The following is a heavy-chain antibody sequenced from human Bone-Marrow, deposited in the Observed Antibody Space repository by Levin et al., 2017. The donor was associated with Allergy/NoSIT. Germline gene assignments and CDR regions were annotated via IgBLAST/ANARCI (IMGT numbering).Heavy chain of an antibody. D-gene: IGHD3-10*01. J-gene: IGHJ2*01. Sequence: GGSLRLSCAASGFTFSSYAMSWVRQAPGKGLEWVSAISGSGGSTYYADSVKGRFTISRDNSKNTLYLQMNSLRAEDTAVYYCAKLCSWFRELFGLSGYFDLWGRGTLVTVSS. CDR2: ISGSGGST. CDR1: GFTFSSYA. V-gene: IGHV3-23*01. CDR3: AKLCSWFRELFGLSGYFDL.